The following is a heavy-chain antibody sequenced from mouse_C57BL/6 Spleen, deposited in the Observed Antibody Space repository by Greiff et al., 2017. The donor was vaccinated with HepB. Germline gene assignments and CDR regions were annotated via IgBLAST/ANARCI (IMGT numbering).Heavy chain of an antibody. CDR2: IYPRSGNT. CDR1: GYTFTSYG. V-gene: IGHV1-81*01. J-gene: IGHJ1*03. Sequence: QVQLQQSGAELARPGASVKLSCKASGYTFTSYGISWVKQRTGQGLEWIGEIYPRSGNTYYNEKFKGKATLTADKSSSTAYMALRSLTSEDSAVYFCASYYGSSYRYFDVWGTGTTVTVSS. D-gene: IGHD1-1*01. CDR3: ASYYGSSYRYFDV.